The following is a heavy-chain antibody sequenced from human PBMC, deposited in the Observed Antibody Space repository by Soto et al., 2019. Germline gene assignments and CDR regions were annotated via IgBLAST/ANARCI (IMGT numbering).Heavy chain of an antibody. CDR2: INPGNNSA. D-gene: IGHD6-13*01. Sequence: ASVKVSCKASGYIFTSYYLHWVRQAPGQGLEWMGIINPGNNSANYAQNFQGRVTLTRDTSTSTVYMELSSLRSEDTAVYFCVRDRLYSRSWSYYYMDVWGKGTTVTVSS. V-gene: IGHV1-46*01. CDR1: GYIFTSYY. CDR3: VRDRLYSRSWSYYYMDV. J-gene: IGHJ6*03.